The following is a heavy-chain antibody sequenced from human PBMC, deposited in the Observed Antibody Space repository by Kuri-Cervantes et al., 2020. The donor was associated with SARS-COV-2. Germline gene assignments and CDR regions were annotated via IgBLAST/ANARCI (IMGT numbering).Heavy chain of an antibody. CDR3: ARDVIAARPSRGAFDI. CDR2: ISSSSSTI. CDR1: GFTFSSYA. V-gene: IGHV3-48*01. D-gene: IGHD6-6*01. Sequence: GGSLRLSCAASGFTFSSYAMSWVRQAPGKGLEWVSYISSSSSTIYYADSVKGRFTISRDNAKNSLYLQMNSLRAEDTAVYYCARDVIAARPSRGAFDIWGQGTMVTVSS. J-gene: IGHJ3*02.